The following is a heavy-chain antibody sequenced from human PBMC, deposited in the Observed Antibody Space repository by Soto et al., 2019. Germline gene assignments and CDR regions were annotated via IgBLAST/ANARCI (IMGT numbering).Heavy chain of an antibody. CDR1: GFTFSSYS. Sequence: PGGSLRLSCAASGFTFSSYSMNWVRQAPGKGLEWVSSISSSSSYIYYADSVKGRFTISRDNAKNSLYLQMNSLRAEDTAVYYCARDGIYSGYDLGGMDVWGQGTTVTVSS. CDR3: ARDGIYSGYDLGGMDV. D-gene: IGHD5-12*01. J-gene: IGHJ6*02. CDR2: ISSSSSYI. V-gene: IGHV3-21*01.